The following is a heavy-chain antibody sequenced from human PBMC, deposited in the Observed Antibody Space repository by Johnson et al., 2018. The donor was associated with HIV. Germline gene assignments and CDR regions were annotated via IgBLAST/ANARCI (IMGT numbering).Heavy chain of an antibody. V-gene: IGHV3-30*04. D-gene: IGHD6-13*01. Sequence: QVQLVESGGGVVQPGMSLRLSCAASGFTFSSYAFHCVRPAPAKGLEWVAAISYDGSDNSPADSVKGRFTISRDNSKNTLFLQMNSLRAEDTAVYYCAKHSSSWYDDDFDIWGQGTMVTVSS. CDR2: ISYDGSDN. J-gene: IGHJ3*02. CDR3: AKHSSSWYDDDFDI. CDR1: GFTFSSYA.